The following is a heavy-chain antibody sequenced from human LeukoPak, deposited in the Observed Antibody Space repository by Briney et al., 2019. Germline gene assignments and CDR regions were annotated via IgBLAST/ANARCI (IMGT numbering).Heavy chain of an antibody. D-gene: IGHD3-16*02. V-gene: IGHV3-21*01. CDR3: ASEAAGYINY. J-gene: IGHJ4*02. Sequence: GGSLRLSCAASGFTFRTYSMNWVRQAPGKGLEWVSSITTTSTYTYYADSVKGRFTISRDDAKNSLYLQLNSLRAEDTAVYYCASEAAGYINYWGQGPLVTVSS. CDR2: ITTTSTYT. CDR1: GFTFRTYS.